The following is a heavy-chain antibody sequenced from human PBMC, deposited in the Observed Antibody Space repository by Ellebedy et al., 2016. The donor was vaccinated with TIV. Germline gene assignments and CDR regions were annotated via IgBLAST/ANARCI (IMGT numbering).Heavy chain of an antibody. Sequence: SLKISCAASGFTFSSYAMQWLRPAPGKGLAWVSGISWNSGSIGYADSVKGRFTISRDNAKNSLYLQMNSLRAEDTALYYCAKDKGAIVVLVAATRAFDIWGQGTMVTVSS. J-gene: IGHJ3*02. CDR1: GFTFSSYA. D-gene: IGHD2-15*01. V-gene: IGHV3-9*01. CDR3: AKDKGAIVVLVAATRAFDI. CDR2: ISWNSGSI.